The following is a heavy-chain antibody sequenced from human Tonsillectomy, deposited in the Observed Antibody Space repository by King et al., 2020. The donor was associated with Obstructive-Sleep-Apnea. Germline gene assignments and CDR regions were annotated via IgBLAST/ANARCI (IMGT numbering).Heavy chain of an antibody. D-gene: IGHD3-3*01. V-gene: IGHV3-15*01. J-gene: IGHJ6*02. CDR2: IQTNTDGGTT. CDR1: GFTFSDAW. CDR3: NWSEYGMYV. Sequence: VQLVESGGGLVKPGGSLRLSCAASGFTFSDAWMSWVRQAPGKGLEWVGRIQTNTDGGTTDYAATVKGSFTFSRDDSKNTLCLQSNSLKTEDIAVYYCNWSEYGMYVWGQGATGTVSS.